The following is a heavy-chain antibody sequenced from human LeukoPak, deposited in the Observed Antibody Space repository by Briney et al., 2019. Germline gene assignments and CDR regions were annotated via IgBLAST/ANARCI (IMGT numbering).Heavy chain of an antibody. D-gene: IGHD5-12*01. Sequence: GGSLRLSCAASGFIFSSYYMIWVRQTPGKGPEWVANVNQDGSVTHYVDSVRGRFTISSDNDRNSLYLQVNSMRAEDTALYYCARDDEFVTSGRHYDRLDCWGQGTLVIASS. V-gene: IGHV3-7*01. CDR3: ARDDEFVTSGRHYDRLDC. J-gene: IGHJ4*02. CDR2: VNQDGSVT. CDR1: GFIFSSYY.